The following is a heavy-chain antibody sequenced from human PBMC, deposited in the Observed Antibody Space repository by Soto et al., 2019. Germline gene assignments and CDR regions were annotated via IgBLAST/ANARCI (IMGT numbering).Heavy chain of an antibody. D-gene: IGHD6-13*01. J-gene: IGHJ6*02. Sequence: QVQLVQSGAEVKKPGSSVKVSCKASGGTFSSYAISWVRQAPGQGLEWMGGIIPIFGTANYAQKFQGRVTITADKSTSTAYMELSSLRSEDTALYYCASRQQLVQWYYYGMDVWGQGTTVTVSS. CDR1: GGTFSSYA. CDR2: IIPIFGTA. CDR3: ASRQQLVQWYYYGMDV. V-gene: IGHV1-69*06.